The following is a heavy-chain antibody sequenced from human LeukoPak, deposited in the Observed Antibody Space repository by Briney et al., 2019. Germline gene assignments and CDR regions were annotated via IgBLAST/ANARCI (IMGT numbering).Heavy chain of an antibody. CDR2: IHTSGIT. CDR1: GGSISSHY. J-gene: IGHJ4*02. Sequence: PSGTLSLTCTVSGGSISSHYWSWIRQPAGKGLEYIGRIHTSGITNYNPSLKSRITMSGDTSKNQFSLKLSSVTAADTAVYYCARDLGSNYVYFDYWGQGSLVTVSS. D-gene: IGHD1-26*01. CDR3: ARDLGSNYVYFDY. V-gene: IGHV4-4*07.